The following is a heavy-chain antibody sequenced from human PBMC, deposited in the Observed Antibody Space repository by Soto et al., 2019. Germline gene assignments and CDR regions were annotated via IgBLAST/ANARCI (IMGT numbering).Heavy chain of an antibody. D-gene: IGHD4-17*01. CDR2: IYYSGST. CDR3: ARNSVEGDYNFDY. CDR1: GGSISSYY. J-gene: IGHJ4*02. V-gene: IGHV4-59*08. Sequence: SETLSLTCTVSGGSISSYYWSWIRQPPGKGLEWIGYIYYSGSTNYNPSLKSRVTISVDTSKNQFSLKLSSVTAADTAVYYCARNSVEGDYNFDYWGQGTLVTVSS.